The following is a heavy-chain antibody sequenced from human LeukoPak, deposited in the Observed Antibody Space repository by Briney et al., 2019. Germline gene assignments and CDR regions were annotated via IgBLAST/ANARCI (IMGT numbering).Heavy chain of an antibody. CDR3: ARDLDGWYYFDY. D-gene: IGHD6-19*01. CDR2: IWYDGSNK. CDR1: GFTFSSYG. Sequence: GGSLRLSCAASGFTFSSYGMHWVRQAPGKGLEWVAVIWYDGSNKYYADSVKGRFTISRDNSKNTLYLQMNSLRAEDTAVYYCARDLDGWYYFDYWGQGTLVTVSS. V-gene: IGHV3-33*01. J-gene: IGHJ4*02.